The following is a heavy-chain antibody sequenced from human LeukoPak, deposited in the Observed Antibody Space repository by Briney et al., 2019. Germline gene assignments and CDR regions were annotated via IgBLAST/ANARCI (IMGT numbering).Heavy chain of an antibody. D-gene: IGHD4-17*01. CDR2: INHSGST. V-gene: IGHV4-34*01. Sequence: SETLSLTCAVYGGSFSGYYWSWIRQPPGKGLEWIGEINHSGSTNYNPSLKTRVTISVDTSKNQFSLKLSSVTAADTAVYYCARHQVMGSDYGDYVGFYYFDYWGQGTLVTVSS. CDR1: GGSFSGYY. CDR3: ARHQVMGSDYGDYVGFYYFDY. J-gene: IGHJ4*02.